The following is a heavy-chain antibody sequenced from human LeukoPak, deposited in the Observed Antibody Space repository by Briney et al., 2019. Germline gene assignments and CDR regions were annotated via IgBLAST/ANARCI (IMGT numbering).Heavy chain of an antibody. CDR2: IYYSGST. J-gene: IGHJ5*02. Sequence: SETLSLTCTVSGGSISSSSYYWGWIRQPPGKGLEWIGSIYYSGSTYYNPSLKSRVTISVDTSKNQFSLKLSSVTAADTAVYCCARGEDYGDLGWFDPWGQGTLVTVSS. CDR1: GGSISSSSYY. CDR3: ARGEDYGDLGWFDP. D-gene: IGHD4-17*01. V-gene: IGHV4-39*01.